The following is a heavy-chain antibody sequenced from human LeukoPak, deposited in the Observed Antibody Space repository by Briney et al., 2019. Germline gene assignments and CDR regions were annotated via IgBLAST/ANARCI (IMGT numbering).Heavy chain of an antibody. Sequence: ASVKVSCKASGYTSTSYYMHWVRQAPGQGLEWMGIINPSGGSTSYAQKFQGRVTMTRDTSTSTVYMELSSLRSGDTAVYYCAKTPGVTPGLGDYYGMDVWGQGTTVTVSS. V-gene: IGHV1-46*01. CDR1: GYTSTSYY. CDR3: AKTPGVTPGLGDYYGMDV. D-gene: IGHD1-1*01. J-gene: IGHJ6*01. CDR2: INPSGGST.